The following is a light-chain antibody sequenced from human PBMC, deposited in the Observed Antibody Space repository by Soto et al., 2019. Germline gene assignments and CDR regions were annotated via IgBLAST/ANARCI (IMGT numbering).Light chain of an antibody. V-gene: IGKV3-20*01. CDR2: GIS. CDR1: HTISSSY. J-gene: IGKJ1*01. Sequence: EIGLTHSLGTLSLSPCERATLSCRASHTISSSYLAWYQQKPGQAPRLLMYGISRRATGIPDRFSGSGSGTDSTLTITRLEPEDFAVYYCQQYVTSSPRTFGQGTKVDIK. CDR3: QQYVTSSPRT.